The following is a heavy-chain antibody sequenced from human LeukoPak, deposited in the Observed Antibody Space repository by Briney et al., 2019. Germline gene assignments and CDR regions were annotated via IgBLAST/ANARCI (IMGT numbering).Heavy chain of an antibody. Sequence: PGGSLRLSCAASGLXFSSYGISWVRQAPGKGLEWVSAISNTGGDTSYADSVKGRFTISRDNSKNTLYLQMNSLRGEDTAVYYCAKVQGYYDYWGQGTLVTVSS. CDR2: ISNTGGDT. CDR1: GLXFSSYG. CDR3: AKVQGYYDY. J-gene: IGHJ4*02. V-gene: IGHV3-23*01.